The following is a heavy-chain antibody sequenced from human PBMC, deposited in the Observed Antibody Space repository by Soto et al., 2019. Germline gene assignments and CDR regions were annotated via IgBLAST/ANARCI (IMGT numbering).Heavy chain of an antibody. CDR1: GYTFTGYY. D-gene: IGHD6-19*01. V-gene: IGHV1-2*04. CDR3: ARSVAGRGVYYYYGMDV. J-gene: IGHJ6*02. CDR2: INPNSGGT. Sequence: QVQLVQSGAEVKKPGASVKVSCKASGYTFTGYYMHWVRQAPGQGHEWMGWINPNSGGTNYAQKFQGWVTMTRDTSISTAYMELSRLRSDDTAVYYCARSVAGRGVYYYYGMDVWGQGTTVTVSS.